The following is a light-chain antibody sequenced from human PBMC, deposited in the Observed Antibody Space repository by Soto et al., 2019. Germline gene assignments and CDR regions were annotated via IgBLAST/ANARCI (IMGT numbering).Light chain of an antibody. J-gene: IGKJ1*01. CDR2: DAS. V-gene: IGKV1-5*01. Sequence: DIQMTQSPSTLSASVGDRVTITCRASQSISSWLAWYQQKPGKAPKLLIYDASSLESGVPTRFSGSGFGTEFTLTISSLQPDDFATYYCQQVLGTFAPGTKVAIK. CDR3: QQVLGT. CDR1: QSISSW.